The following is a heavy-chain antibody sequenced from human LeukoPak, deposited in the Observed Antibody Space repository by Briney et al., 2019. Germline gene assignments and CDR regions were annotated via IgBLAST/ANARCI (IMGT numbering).Heavy chain of an antibody. Sequence: GGSLRLSCAASGFTVSSNYMSWVRQAPWKGLEWVSVIYSGGSTYYADSVKGRFTISRDNSKNTLYLQMNSLRAEDTAVYYCARDRRWFGGPYGMDVWGQGTTVTVSS. CDR3: ARDRRWFGGPYGMDV. D-gene: IGHD3-10*01. CDR2: IYSGGST. J-gene: IGHJ6*02. CDR1: GFTVSSNY. V-gene: IGHV3-66*01.